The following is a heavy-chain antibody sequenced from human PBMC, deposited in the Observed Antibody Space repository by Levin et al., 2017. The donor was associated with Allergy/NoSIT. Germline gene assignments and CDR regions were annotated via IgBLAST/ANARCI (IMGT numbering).Heavy chain of an antibody. V-gene: IGHV1-18*01. Sequence: ASVKVSCKASGYTFTSYGISWVRQAPGQGLEWMGWISAYNGNTNYAQKLQGRVTMTTDTSTSTAYMELRSLRSDDTAVYYCARGQYDFWSGYYTGFNHWFDPWGQGTLVTVSS. J-gene: IGHJ5*02. CDR1: GYTFTSYG. D-gene: IGHD3-3*01. CDR3: ARGQYDFWSGYYTGFNHWFDP. CDR2: ISAYNGNT.